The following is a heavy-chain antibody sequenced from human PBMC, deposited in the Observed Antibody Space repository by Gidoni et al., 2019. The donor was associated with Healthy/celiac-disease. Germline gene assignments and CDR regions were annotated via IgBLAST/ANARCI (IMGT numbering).Heavy chain of an antibody. V-gene: IGHV4-59*01. CDR1: GGSISSYY. J-gene: IGHJ4*02. CDR3: ATGDSGWVFDY. D-gene: IGHD5-12*01. Sequence: QVQLQESGPGLVQPSETLSPTCHVPGGSISSYYWSWIRQPPGKGLEWIGYIYYSGSTNYNPSLKSRVTISVDTSKNQFSLKLSSVTAADTAVYYCATGDSGWVFDYWGQGTLVTVSS. CDR2: IYYSGST.